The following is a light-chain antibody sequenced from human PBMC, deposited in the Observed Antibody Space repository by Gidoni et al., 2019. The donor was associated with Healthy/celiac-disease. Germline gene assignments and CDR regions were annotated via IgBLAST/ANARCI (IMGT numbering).Light chain of an antibody. CDR1: NIGSKS. CDR2: DDS. V-gene: IGLV3-21*02. Sequence: SYVLTHTPSVSVAPGQTARITCGGHNIGSKSVHWYQQKPGQDAVLVVYDDSDRPSGSPERFSGSNSGNTATLTISRVEAGDEADYYFQVWDSSSDHVVFGGGTKLTVL. CDR3: QVWDSSSDHVV. J-gene: IGLJ2*01.